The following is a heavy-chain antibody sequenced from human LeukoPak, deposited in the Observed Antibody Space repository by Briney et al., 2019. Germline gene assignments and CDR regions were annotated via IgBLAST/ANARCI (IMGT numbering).Heavy chain of an antibody. CDR2: INHSGST. CDR3: ARQRRYYGSGSYYVQFDY. J-gene: IGHJ4*02. CDR1: GGSFSGYY. Sequence: SETLSLTCAVYGGSFSGYYWSWIRQPPGKGLEWIGEINHSGSTNYNPSLKSRVTISVDTSKNQFSLKLSSVTAADTAVYYCARQRRYYGSGSYYVQFDYWGQGTLVTVSS. D-gene: IGHD3-10*01. V-gene: IGHV4-34*01.